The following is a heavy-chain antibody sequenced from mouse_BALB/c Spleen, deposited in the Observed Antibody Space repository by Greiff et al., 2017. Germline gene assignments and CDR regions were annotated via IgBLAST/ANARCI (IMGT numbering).Heavy chain of an antibody. Sequence: EVHLVESGGGLVQPGGSLKLSCAASGFTFSSYTMSWVRQTPEKRLEWVAYISNGGGSTYYPDTVKGRFTISRDNAKNTLYLQMSSLKSEDTAMYYCARQKVRDYAMDYWGQGTSVTVSS. J-gene: IGHJ4*01. V-gene: IGHV5-12-2*01. D-gene: IGHD2-14*01. CDR2: ISNGGGST. CDR3: ARQKVRDYAMDY. CDR1: GFTFSSYT.